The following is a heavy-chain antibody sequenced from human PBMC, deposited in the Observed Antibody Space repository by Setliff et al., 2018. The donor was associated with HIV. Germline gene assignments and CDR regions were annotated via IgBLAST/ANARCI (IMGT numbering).Heavy chain of an antibody. CDR3: AGVGSPLEYYYYMDV. CDR2: ISGSSTYI. Sequence: GGYLRLSCAASGFTFSPYTMNWVRQAPGKGLEWVSSISGSSTYIYYADSVKGRFTISRDNTKNSLYLQMNSLRAEDTAVYYCAGVGSPLEYYYYMDVWGKGTTVTVSS. V-gene: IGHV3-21*01. J-gene: IGHJ6*03. D-gene: IGHD1-1*01. CDR1: GFTFSPYT.